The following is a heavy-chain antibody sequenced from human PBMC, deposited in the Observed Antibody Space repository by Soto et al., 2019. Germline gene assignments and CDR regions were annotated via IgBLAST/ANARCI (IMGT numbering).Heavy chain of an antibody. CDR2: IIPIFGTA. V-gene: IGHV1-69*06. J-gene: IGHJ5*01. CDR3: ARDAVYSYGYWSGRWFDS. Sequence: SVKVSCKASGGTFSSYAIGLVRQAPGQGLECMGGIIPIFGTANYAQKFQGRVTITSDKSTSTAYMELSSLRSEDTAVYYCARDAVYSYGYWSGRWFDSWGQGTLVTVSS. CDR1: GGTFSSYA. D-gene: IGHD5-18*01.